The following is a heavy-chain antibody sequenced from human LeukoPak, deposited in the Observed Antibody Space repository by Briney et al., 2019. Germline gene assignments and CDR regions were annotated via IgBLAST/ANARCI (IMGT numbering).Heavy chain of an antibody. Sequence: SETLSLTCTVSGGSISTSYWSWIRQPPGKGLEWIGYIYYSGSTNYNPSLESRVTISVDTSKNQFSLQLSSVTAADTAVYFCARETYTSGWYVNYWGQGILVTVSS. D-gene: IGHD6-19*01. V-gene: IGHV4-59*01. CDR1: GGSISTSY. J-gene: IGHJ4*02. CDR2: IYYSGST. CDR3: ARETYTSGWYVNY.